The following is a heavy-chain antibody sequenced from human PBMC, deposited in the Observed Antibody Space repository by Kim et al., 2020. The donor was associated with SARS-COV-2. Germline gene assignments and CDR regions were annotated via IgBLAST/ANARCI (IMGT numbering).Heavy chain of an antibody. CDR1: GFTFSSYA. J-gene: IGHJ6*02. D-gene: IGHD1-26*01. V-gene: IGHV3-30*04. Sequence: GGSLRLSCAASGFTFSSYAMHWVRQAPGKGLEWVAVISYDGSNKYYADSVKGRFTISRDNSKNTLYLQMNSLRAEDTAVYYCARDREGDYYYYYGMDVWGQGTTVTVSS. CDR3: ARDREGDYYYYYGMDV. CDR2: ISYDGSNK.